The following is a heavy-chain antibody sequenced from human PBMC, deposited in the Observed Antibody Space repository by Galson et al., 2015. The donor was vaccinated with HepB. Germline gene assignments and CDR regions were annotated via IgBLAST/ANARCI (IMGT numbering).Heavy chain of an antibody. CDR1: GFTFSSYW. V-gene: IGHV3-7*01. Sequence: SLRLSCAASGFTFSSYWMSWVRQAPGKGLEWVANIKQDGSEKYYVDSVKGRFTISRDNAKNSLYLQMNSLRAEDTAVYYCARDCSSISCYSTFDPWGQGTLVTVSS. CDR3: ARDCSSISCYSTFDP. J-gene: IGHJ5*02. D-gene: IGHD2-2*01. CDR2: IKQDGSEK.